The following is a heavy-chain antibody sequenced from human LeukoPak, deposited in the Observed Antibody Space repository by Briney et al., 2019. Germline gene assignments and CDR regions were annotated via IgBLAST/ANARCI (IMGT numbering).Heavy chain of an antibody. J-gene: IGHJ4*02. V-gene: IGHV4-39*01. CDR2: IYYSGST. CDR3: ARRPSGLDY. Sequence: RASETLSLTCTVSGGSISSSSYYWGWIRQPPGKGLEWIGSIYYSGSTYYNPSLKSRVSISVDTSKNQFSLKLSSVTAADTAVYYCARRPSGLDYWGQGTLVTVSS. D-gene: IGHD3-10*01. CDR1: GGSISSSSYY.